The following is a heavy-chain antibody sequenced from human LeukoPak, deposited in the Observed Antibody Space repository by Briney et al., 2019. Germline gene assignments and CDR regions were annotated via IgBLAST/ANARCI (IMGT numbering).Heavy chain of an antibody. CDR2: IYYSGST. CDR1: GGSIGRHY. Sequence: SETLSLTCTVSGGSIGRHYWSWIRQPPGKGLEWIGYIYYSGSTNYNPSLKSRVTISVDTSKNQFSLKLSSVTAADTAVYYCARGDYEIDYWGQGTLVTVSS. CDR3: ARGDYEIDY. D-gene: IGHD4-17*01. V-gene: IGHV4-59*11. J-gene: IGHJ4*02.